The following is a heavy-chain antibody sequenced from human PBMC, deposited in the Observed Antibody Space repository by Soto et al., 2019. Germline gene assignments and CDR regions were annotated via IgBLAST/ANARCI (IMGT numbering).Heavy chain of an antibody. D-gene: IGHD4-4*01. CDR2: IKQDGSEK. V-gene: IGHV3-7*05. CDR3: ARVYYSNNNQYYYYYYYGMDV. J-gene: IGHJ6*02. CDR1: GFTFSSYW. Sequence: GGSQRLSCAASGFTFSSYWMSWVRQAPGKGLEWVANIKQDGSEKYYVDSVKGRFTISRDNAKNSLYLQMNSLRAEDTAVYYCARVYYSNNNQYYYYYYYGMDVWGQGTTVTVSS.